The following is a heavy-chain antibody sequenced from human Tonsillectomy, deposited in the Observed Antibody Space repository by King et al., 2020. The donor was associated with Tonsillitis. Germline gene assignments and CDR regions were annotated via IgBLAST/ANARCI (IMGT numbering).Heavy chain of an antibody. D-gene: IGHD3-10*01. CDR1: GFTFSSYG. CDR2: IWDDGSNK. J-gene: IGHJ4*02. Sequence: VQLVESGGGVVQPGRSLRLSCAASGFTFSSYGMHWVRQAPGKGLEWVAVIWDDGSNKHYADSVKGRFTISRDNSKNTLYLQMNSLRAEDTAVYYCARGRFGDLVDYWGQGTLVTVSS. CDR3: ARGRFGDLVDY. V-gene: IGHV3-33*08.